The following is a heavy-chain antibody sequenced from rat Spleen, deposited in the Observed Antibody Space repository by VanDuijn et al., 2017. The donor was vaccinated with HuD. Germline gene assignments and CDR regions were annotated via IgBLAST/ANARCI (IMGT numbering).Heavy chain of an antibody. V-gene: IGHV5-22*01. J-gene: IGHJ2*01. Sequence: EVQLVESGGGLVQPGRSLKLSCVASGFTFSDYYMAWVRQAPKKGLEWVASVPYEGVPIYSGDSVKGRFTISRDNAKSTLYLQMDSLRSEDTATYYCARTTARVPFDYWGQGVMVTVSS. CDR2: VPYEGVPI. CDR3: ARTTARVPFDY. D-gene: IGHD1-2*01. CDR1: GFTFSDYY.